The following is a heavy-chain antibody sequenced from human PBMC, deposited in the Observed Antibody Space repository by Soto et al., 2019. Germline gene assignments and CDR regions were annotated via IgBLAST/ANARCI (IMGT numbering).Heavy chain of an antibody. CDR1: GFTFSSYA. CDR3: AHANMVRAKPLYYYGMDV. J-gene: IGHJ6*02. V-gene: IGHV3-23*01. Sequence: GGSLRLSCAASGFTFSSYAMSWVRQAPGKGLEWVSAISGSGGSTYYADSVKGRFTISRDNSKNTLYLQMNSLRAEDTAVYYCAHANMVRAKPLYYYGMDVWGQGTTVTVSS. CDR2: ISGSGGST. D-gene: IGHD3-10*01.